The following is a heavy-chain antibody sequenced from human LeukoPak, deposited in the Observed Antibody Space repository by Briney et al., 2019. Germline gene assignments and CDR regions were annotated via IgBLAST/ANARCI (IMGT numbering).Heavy chain of an antibody. D-gene: IGHD5-18*01. Sequence: PSETLSLTCTVSGDSLRSYFWSWIRQPPGKGLEWIGNICSSGSTNYNPSLTSRVTISVDTSKSQFSLRLSSVTAADTAVYYCARHYRGYSYGQFDNWGQGTLVTVSS. J-gene: IGHJ4*02. CDR1: GDSLRSYF. CDR2: ICSSGST. V-gene: IGHV4-59*08. CDR3: ARHYRGYSYGQFDN.